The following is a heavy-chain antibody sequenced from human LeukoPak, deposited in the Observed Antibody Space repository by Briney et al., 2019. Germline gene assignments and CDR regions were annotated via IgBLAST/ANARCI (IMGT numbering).Heavy chain of an antibody. CDR3: ARDLTMVRGVMNWFDP. Sequence: GGALRVSCTASGFTFRRHWMSWVRQAPGKGLEWVANINEDGNKKYYVDSVKGRSTVSRDNTKNSLYLQMNSLRAEDTAVYYCARDLTMVRGVMNWFDPWGQGTLVTVSS. CDR2: INEDGNKK. V-gene: IGHV3-7*01. J-gene: IGHJ5*02. D-gene: IGHD3-10*01. CDR1: GFTFRRHW.